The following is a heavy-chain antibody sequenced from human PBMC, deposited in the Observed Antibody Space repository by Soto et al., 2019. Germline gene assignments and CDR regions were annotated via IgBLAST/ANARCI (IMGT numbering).Heavy chain of an antibody. CDR1: GGSISSSSYY. V-gene: IGHV4-39*01. CDR2: NYYSGST. J-gene: IGHJ6*02. D-gene: IGHD3-16*01. Sequence: QLQLQESGPGLVKPSETLSLTCTVSGGSISSSSYYWGWIRQPPGKGLEWIGSNYYSGSTYYNPSHNGRDTISVDTSKNQVSRKLSSVTAADTAVYYCAIIPQRGSHRGPYYYAMDVWGQGTTVTVSS. CDR3: AIIPQRGSHRGPYYYAMDV.